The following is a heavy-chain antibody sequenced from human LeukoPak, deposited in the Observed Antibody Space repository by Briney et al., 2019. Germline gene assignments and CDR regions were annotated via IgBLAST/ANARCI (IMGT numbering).Heavy chain of an antibody. CDR1: GGSFSGYY. CDR2: INHSGST. V-gene: IGHV4-34*01. D-gene: IGHD5-24*01. CDR3: AREGEGGYNLDY. J-gene: IGHJ4*02. Sequence: SETLSLTCAVYGGSFSGYYWSWIRQPPGKGLEWIGEINHSGSTNYNPSLKSRVTISVDTSKNQFSLKLSSVTAADTAVYYCAREGEGGYNLDYWGQGTLVTVSS.